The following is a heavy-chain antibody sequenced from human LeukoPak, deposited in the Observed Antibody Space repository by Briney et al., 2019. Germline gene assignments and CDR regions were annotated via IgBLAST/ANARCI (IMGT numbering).Heavy chain of an antibody. CDR2: INHSGST. V-gene: IGHV4-34*01. J-gene: IGHJ4*02. Sequence: PSETLSLTCAVYGGSFSGYYWSWIRQPPGKGLEWIGEINHSGSTNYNPSLKSRVTISVDTSKNQFSLKLSSVTAADTAVYYCASGAVVIAARPSDYWGQGTLVTVSS. D-gene: IGHD6-6*01. CDR3: ASGAVVIAARPSDY. CDR1: GGSFSGYY.